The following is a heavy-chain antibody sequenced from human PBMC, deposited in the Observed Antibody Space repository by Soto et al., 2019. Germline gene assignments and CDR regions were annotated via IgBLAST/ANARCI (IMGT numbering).Heavy chain of an antibody. CDR1: GFTFSSYA. CDR2: ISYDGSNK. CDR3: ARALPHNQWLDPDQSGVDY. D-gene: IGHD6-19*01. J-gene: IGHJ4*02. V-gene: IGHV3-30-3*01. Sequence: QPGGSLRLSCAASGFTFSSYAMHWVRQAPGKGLEWVAVISYDGSNKYYADSVKGRFTISRDNSKNTLYLQMNSLRAEDTAVYYCARALPHNQWLDPDQSGVDYWGQGTLVTVSS.